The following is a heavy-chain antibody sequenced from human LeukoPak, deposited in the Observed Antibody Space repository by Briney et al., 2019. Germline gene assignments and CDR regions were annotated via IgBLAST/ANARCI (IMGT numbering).Heavy chain of an antibody. J-gene: IGHJ4*02. Sequence: PGGSLRLSCAASGFTFSSYGMHWVRQATGKGLEWVAVISYDGSNKYYADSVKGRFTISRDNSKNTLYLQMNSLRAEDTAVYYCAKDAGGYGTTDYWGQGTLVTVSS. CDR3: AKDAGGYGTTDY. V-gene: IGHV3-30*18. D-gene: IGHD5-18*01. CDR1: GFTFSSYG. CDR2: ISYDGSNK.